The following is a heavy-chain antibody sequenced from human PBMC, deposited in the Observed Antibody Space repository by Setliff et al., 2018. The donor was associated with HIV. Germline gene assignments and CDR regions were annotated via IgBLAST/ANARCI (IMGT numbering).Heavy chain of an antibody. CDR1: GFTVSDNY. CDR3: AKGVKWLDP. D-gene: IGHD3-16*01. V-gene: IGHV3-53*01. CDR2: IYSDGRT. Sequence: PGGSLRLSCAASGFTVSDNYMTWVRQAPGKGLEWVSVIYSDGRTFYADSVKGRFTISRDDSKNTVYLQMLSLRVDDTAAYYCAKGVKWLDPWGQGTLVTVSS. J-gene: IGHJ5*02.